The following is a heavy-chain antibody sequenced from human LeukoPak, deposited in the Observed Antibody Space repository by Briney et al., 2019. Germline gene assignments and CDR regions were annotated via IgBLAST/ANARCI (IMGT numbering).Heavy chain of an antibody. V-gene: IGHV4-39*01. D-gene: IGHD3-10*01. CDR3: ARHSPAPAMVRGVITEFDY. CDR1: GGSISSSSYY. CDR2: IYYSGST. Sequence: PSETLSLTCTVSGGSISSSSYYWGWIRQPPGKGLEWIGSIYYSGSTNYNPSLKSRVTISVDTSKNQFSLKLSSVTAADTAVYYCARHSPAPAMVRGVITEFDYWGQGTLVTVSS. J-gene: IGHJ4*02.